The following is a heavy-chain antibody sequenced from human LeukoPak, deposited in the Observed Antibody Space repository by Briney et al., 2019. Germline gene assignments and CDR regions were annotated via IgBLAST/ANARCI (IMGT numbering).Heavy chain of an antibody. CDR3: ARPVANSDFWSCFDY. D-gene: IGHD3-3*01. J-gene: IGHJ4*02. CDR2: ISGSSSHI. Sequence: GGSLRLSCAASGFSFSYYSMNWVRQAPGKGLEWVSYISGSSSHIYYADSLEGRFTVSRDNSKNTLYLQMNSLRAEDTAVYYCARPVANSDFWSCFDYWGQGALVTVSS. CDR1: GFSFSYYS. V-gene: IGHV3-48*01.